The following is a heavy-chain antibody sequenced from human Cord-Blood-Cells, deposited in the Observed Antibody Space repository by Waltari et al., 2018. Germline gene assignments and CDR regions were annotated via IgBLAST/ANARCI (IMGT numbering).Heavy chain of an antibody. D-gene: IGHD7-27*01. CDR1: GGTFSCYA. CDR2: IIPIFCTA. Sequence: QLHLVQSGAEVKKPRCSVKASCQASGGTFSCYAISRVRHATGQGLEWMGGIIPIFCTANYAQKFQGRVTITADESTSTAYMELSSLRSEDTAVYYCARVRRLTGDRGYFDYWGQGTLVTVSS. V-gene: IGHV1-69*01. J-gene: IGHJ4*02. CDR3: ARVRRLTGDRGYFDY.